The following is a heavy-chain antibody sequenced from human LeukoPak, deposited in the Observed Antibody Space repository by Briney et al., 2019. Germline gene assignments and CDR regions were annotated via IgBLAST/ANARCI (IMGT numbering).Heavy chain of an antibody. D-gene: IGHD4-11*01. CDR2: IYYSGSA. J-gene: IGHJ6*03. CDR3: ASMTTVSNYYYYYMDV. Sequence: SETLSLTXTVSGGSISSSSYYWGWIRQPPGKGLEWIGSIYYSGSAYYNPPLKSRVTISVDTSKNQFSLKLSSVTAADTAVYYCASMTTVSNYYYYYMDVWGKGTTVTVSS. CDR1: GGSISSSSYY. V-gene: IGHV4-39*01.